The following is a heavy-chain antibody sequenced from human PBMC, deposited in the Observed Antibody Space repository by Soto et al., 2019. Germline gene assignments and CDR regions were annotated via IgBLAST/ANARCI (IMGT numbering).Heavy chain of an antibody. V-gene: IGHV2-5*02. Sequence: QITLKESGPTLVKPTQTLTLTCTFSGFSLSTSGVGVGWIRQPPGKALEWLALIYWDDDKRYSPSLKSRLTITKDTSKNQVVLTMTNMDPVDTATYYCAHRPPLIYDILTGYYLFDPWGQGTLVTVSS. CDR3: AHRPPLIYDILTGYYLFDP. J-gene: IGHJ5*02. D-gene: IGHD3-9*01. CDR1: GFSLSTSGVG. CDR2: IYWDDDK.